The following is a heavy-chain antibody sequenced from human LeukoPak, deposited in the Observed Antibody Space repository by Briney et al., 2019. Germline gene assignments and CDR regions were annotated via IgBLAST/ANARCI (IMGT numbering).Heavy chain of an antibody. CDR1: GGSISSSSYY. V-gene: IGHV4-39*07. CDR3: ARILSDSSRDWFDP. Sequence: SETLSLTCTVSGGSISSSSYYWGWIRQPPGKGLEWIGSIYYSGSTYYNPSLKSRVTISIDTSRNHFSLKLSSVTAADTALYYCARILSDSSRDWFDPWGQGALVTVSS. D-gene: IGHD6-13*01. CDR2: IYYSGST. J-gene: IGHJ5*02.